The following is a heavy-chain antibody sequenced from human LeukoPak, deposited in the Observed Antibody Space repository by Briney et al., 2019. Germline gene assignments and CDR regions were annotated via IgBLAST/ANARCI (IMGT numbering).Heavy chain of an antibody. CDR1: GGSISSYY. V-gene: IGHV4-59*01. Sequence: SETLSLTCTVSGGSISSYYWSLIRQPPGKGLEWIGYIYYSGSTNYNPSLKSRVTISVDTSKNQFSLKLSSVTAADTAVYYCARETSYAFDIWGQGTMVTVSS. CDR2: IYYSGST. J-gene: IGHJ3*02. CDR3: ARETSYAFDI.